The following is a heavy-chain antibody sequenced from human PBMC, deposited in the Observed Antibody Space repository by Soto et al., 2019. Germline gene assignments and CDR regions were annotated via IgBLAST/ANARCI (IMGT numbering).Heavy chain of an antibody. D-gene: IGHD2-8*01. J-gene: IGHJ6*02. CDR3: ARALGYCTNGVCWAYYYYGMDV. CDR1: GGSISSGDYY. V-gene: IGHV4-30-4*01. Sequence: QVQLQESGPGLVKPSQTLSLTCTVSGGSISSGDYYWSWIRQPPGKGLEWIGYIYYSGSTYYNPSHKRRVTITVDTSKNQFSLKLSSVTAADKAVYYCARALGYCTNGVCWAYYYYGMDVWGQGTTVTVSS. CDR2: IYYSGST.